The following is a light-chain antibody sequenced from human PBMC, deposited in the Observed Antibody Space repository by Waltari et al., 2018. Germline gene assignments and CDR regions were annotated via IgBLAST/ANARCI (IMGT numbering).Light chain of an antibody. V-gene: IGKV2-30*02. CDR2: EVS. J-gene: IGKJ1*01. Sequence: GVMTQSPLSLPIIPAHPASISCGSNQSLLHSNGNTDLSWYHPKSGQPPSHLIYEVSNQDSGVPDRFSGSGAGTDFTLKISRVEAEDFGIYYCGQGTNFPWTFGQGTKVDIK. CDR1: QSLLHSNGNTD. CDR3: GQGTNFPWT.